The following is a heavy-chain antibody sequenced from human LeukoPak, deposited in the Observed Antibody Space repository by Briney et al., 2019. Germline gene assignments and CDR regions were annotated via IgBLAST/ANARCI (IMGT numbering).Heavy chain of an antibody. CDR3: ARGQISGYYYVRPFDY. CDR2: ISAYNGNT. V-gene: IGHV1-18*01. CDR1: GYTFTSYG. Sequence: ASVKVSCKASGYTFTSYGISWVRQAPGQGLEWMGWISAYNGNTNYAQKLQGRVTMTTDTSTSTAYMELRSLRSDDTAVYYCARGQISGYYYVRPFDYWGQGTLVTVSS. D-gene: IGHD3-22*01. J-gene: IGHJ4*02.